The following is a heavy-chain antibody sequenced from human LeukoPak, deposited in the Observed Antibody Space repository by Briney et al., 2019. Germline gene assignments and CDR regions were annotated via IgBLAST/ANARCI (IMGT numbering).Heavy chain of an antibody. CDR1: GGSISSSNW. Sequence: ETLSLTCAVSGGSISSSNWWSWVRQPPGKGLEWIGEIYHSGSTNYNPSLKSRVTISVDKSKNQFSLKLSSVTAADTAVYYCASSITMIVVVTARAFDIWGQGTMVTVSS. V-gene: IGHV4-4*02. CDR2: IYHSGST. D-gene: IGHD3-22*01. CDR3: ASSITMIVVVTARAFDI. J-gene: IGHJ3*02.